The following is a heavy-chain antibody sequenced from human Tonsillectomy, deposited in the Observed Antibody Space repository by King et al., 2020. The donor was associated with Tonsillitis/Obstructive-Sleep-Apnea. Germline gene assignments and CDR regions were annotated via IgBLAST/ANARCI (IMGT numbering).Heavy chain of an antibody. Sequence: VQLVESGGGLVKPGGSLRLSCAASGFTFSNAWMSWVRQAPGKGLEWVGRIKSKTDGGTTDYAAPVKGRFTISRDDSTNTLYLQRNSLKTEDTAVYYCTANWGLGGDYWGQGTLVTVSS. D-gene: IGHD7-27*01. CDR3: TANWGLGGDY. CDR1: GFTFSNAW. J-gene: IGHJ4*02. V-gene: IGHV3-15*01. CDR2: IKSKTDGGTT.